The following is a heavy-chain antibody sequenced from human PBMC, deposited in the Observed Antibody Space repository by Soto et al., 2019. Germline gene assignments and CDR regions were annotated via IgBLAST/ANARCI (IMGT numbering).Heavy chain of an antibody. CDR3: ASCSDYYYLLDV. D-gene: IGHD6-25*01. J-gene: IGHJ6*01. Sequence: LRCFAQPPGKGLEWIGSIYHSGSTYYNASLKSRVTISVDTSMNQFSLKLTSVTDADTAVYYCASCSDYYYLLDVSAQGTTVT. CDR2: IYHSGST. V-gene: IGHV4-38-2*01.